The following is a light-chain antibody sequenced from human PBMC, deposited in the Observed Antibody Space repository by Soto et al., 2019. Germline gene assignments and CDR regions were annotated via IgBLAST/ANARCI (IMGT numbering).Light chain of an antibody. CDR1: QYVSTN. Sequence: ETVMTQFPATLSVSPGERATLSCRASQYVSTNLAWYQQQPGQPPRLLIYDISNRATGIPARFSGSGSETEFALTIPSLQSEDFAVYYCQQYDTWPLTFGGGTKVEIK. V-gene: IGKV3D-15*01. CDR2: DIS. J-gene: IGKJ4*01. CDR3: QQYDTWPLT.